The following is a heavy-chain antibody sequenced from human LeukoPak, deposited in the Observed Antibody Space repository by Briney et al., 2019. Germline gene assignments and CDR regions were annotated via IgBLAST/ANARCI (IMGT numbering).Heavy chain of an antibody. V-gene: IGHV3-23*01. D-gene: IGHD3-22*01. CDR3: AKVPHSSGQPLDY. CDR2: ISDSGGST. J-gene: IGHJ4*02. Sequence: PGGSLRLSCAASGFTFSSYAMSWVRQGPGKGLEWVSAISDSGGSTYYADSVKGRFTISRDNSKSTLYLQMNSLRAEDTAVYYCAKVPHSSGQPLDYWGQGTLVTVSS. CDR1: GFTFSSYA.